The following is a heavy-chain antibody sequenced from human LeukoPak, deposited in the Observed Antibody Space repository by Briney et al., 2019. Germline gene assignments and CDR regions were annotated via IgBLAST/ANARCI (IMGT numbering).Heavy chain of an antibody. V-gene: IGHV3-48*03. Sequence: GGSLRLSCAASGFTFSDYEMNWVRQAPGKGLEWISFISSSVGTIFYADSVKGRFTISRDNAKNSLYLQMNSLRVEDTAVYYCARGSSGSSHPDDAFDIWGQGTMVTVSS. J-gene: IGHJ3*02. CDR1: GFTFSDYE. CDR3: ARGSSGSSHPDDAFDI. D-gene: IGHD3-10*01. CDR2: ISSSVGTI.